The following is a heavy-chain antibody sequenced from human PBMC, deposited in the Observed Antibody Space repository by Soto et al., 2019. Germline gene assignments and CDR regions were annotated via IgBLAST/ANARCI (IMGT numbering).Heavy chain of an antibody. CDR2: SANKANSYTT. CDR1: GFTFSDQY. V-gene: IGHV3-72*01. J-gene: IGHJ3*01. D-gene: IGHD6-13*01. CDR3: TRGYSGLSIYAFDV. Sequence: PGGSLRLSCVASGFTFSDQYIDWVRQAPGKGLEWVGRSANKANSYTTEYAASVQGRFTISRDDSKHSLYLQMNSLKTEDTAVYSCTRGYSGLSIYAFDVWGQGTMVTVSS.